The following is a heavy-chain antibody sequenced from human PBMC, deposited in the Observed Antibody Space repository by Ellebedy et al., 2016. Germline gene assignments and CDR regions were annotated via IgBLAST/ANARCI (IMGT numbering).Heavy chain of an antibody. J-gene: IGHJ4*02. CDR3: RQGHYFDQ. V-gene: IGHV3-23*01. Sequence: GESLKISXTASGFNFNTFFMGWVRQAPGKGLEWVSTMRGDGAKTHLADSVKGRFTISRDNSKNTLYLQMNNLRVEDTALYYCRQGHYFDQWGQGALVTVSS. CDR2: MRGDGAKT. CDR1: GFNFNTFF.